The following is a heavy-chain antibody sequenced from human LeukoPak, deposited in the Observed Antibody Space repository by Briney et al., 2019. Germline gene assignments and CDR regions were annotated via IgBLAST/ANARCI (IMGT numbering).Heavy chain of an antibody. CDR3: ARDGRGLHNWNQKRRTYYMDV. D-gene: IGHD1-20*01. Sequence: SETLSLTCAVYGGSFSGYYWSWIRQPPGKGLEWIGEINHSGSTNYNPSLKSRVTISVDTSKNQFSLKLSSVTAADTAVYYCARDGRGLHNWNQKRRTYYMDVWGKGTTVTVSS. CDR2: INHSGST. J-gene: IGHJ6*03. CDR1: GGSFSGYY. V-gene: IGHV4-34*01.